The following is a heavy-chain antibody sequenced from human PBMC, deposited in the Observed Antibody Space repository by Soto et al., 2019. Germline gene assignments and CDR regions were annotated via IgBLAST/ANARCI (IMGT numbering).Heavy chain of an antibody. D-gene: IGHD5-18*01. Sequence: EVQLVESGGGLVQPGRSLRLSCAASGFTFDDYAMHWVRQAPGKGLEWVSGISWNSGSIGYADSVRGRFTISRDNAKNSLYLQMNSLRAEDTALYYCAKDLCLQYSAMYVWGQGTTVTFSS. J-gene: IGHJ6*02. CDR3: AKDLCLQYSAMYV. CDR2: ISWNSGSI. CDR1: GFTFDDYA. V-gene: IGHV3-9*01.